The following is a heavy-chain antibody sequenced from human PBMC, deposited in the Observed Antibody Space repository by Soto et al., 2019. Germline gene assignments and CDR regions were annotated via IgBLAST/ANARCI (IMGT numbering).Heavy chain of an antibody. CDR2: INAGNGNT. D-gene: IGHD6-19*01. CDR1: GYTFTSYA. J-gene: IGHJ4*02. CDR3: ARDLSGSGWYYFDY. Sequence: QVQLVQSGAEEKKPGASVKVSCKASGYTFTSYAIHWVRQAPGQRLEWMGWINAGNGNTKYSQKFQGRVTITRDTXXSTAYMELSSLRSEDTAVYYCARDLSGSGWYYFDYWGQGTLVTVSS. V-gene: IGHV1-3*05.